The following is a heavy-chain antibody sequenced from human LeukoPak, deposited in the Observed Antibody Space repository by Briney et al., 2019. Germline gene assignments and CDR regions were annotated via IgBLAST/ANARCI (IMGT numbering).Heavy chain of an antibody. Sequence: SETLSLTCAVYGGSFSGYYWCWIRQPPGKGLEWIGEINHSGSTNYNPSLKSRVTISVDTSKNQFSLKLSSVTAADTAVYYCARGGYSYGYSGIRFDYWGQGTLVTVSS. CDR2: INHSGST. CDR3: ARGGYSYGYSGIRFDY. V-gene: IGHV4-34*01. D-gene: IGHD5-18*01. J-gene: IGHJ4*02. CDR1: GGSFSGYY.